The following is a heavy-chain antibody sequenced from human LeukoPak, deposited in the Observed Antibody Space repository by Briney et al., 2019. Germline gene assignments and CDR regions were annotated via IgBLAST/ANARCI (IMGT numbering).Heavy chain of an antibody. J-gene: IGHJ1*01. V-gene: IGHV3-66*01. D-gene: IGHD4/OR15-4a*01. Sequence: GGSLRLSCAASGFTVSSTYMSWVRQAPGKGLEWVSVIYSGGTTYYADSVKGRFTISRDNSKNTLYLQMNCLRTEDTAVYHCARDLYDYGSYWGQGTLVTVSS. CDR2: IYSGGTT. CDR1: GFTVSSTY. CDR3: ARDLYDYGSY.